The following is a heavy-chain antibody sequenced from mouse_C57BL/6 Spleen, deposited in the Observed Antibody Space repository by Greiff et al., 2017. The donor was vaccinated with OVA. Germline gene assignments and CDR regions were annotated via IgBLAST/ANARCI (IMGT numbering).Heavy chain of an antibody. CDR1: GYTFTSYW. J-gene: IGHJ4*01. V-gene: IGHV1-61*01. CDR3: ARQEYYAMDY. Sequence: VKLKQPGAELVRPGSSVKLSCKASGYTFTSYWMDWVKQRPGQGLEWIGNIYPSDSETHYNQKFKDKATLTVDKSSSTAYMQLSSLTSEDSAVYYCARQEYYAMDYWGQGTSVTVSS. CDR2: IYPSDSET.